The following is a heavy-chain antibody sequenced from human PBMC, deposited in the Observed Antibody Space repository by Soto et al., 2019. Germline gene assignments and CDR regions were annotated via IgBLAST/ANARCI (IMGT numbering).Heavy chain of an antibody. J-gene: IGHJ3*02. CDR3: ASPAWGSYRWDAFDI. Sequence: SETLSLTCAVYGGSFSGYYWSWIRQPPGKGLEWIGEINHSGSTNYNPSLKSRVTISVDTSKNQFSLKLSSVTAADTAVYYCASPAWGSYRWDAFDIWGQGTMVTVSS. D-gene: IGHD3-16*02. CDR2: INHSGST. V-gene: IGHV4-34*01. CDR1: GGSFSGYY.